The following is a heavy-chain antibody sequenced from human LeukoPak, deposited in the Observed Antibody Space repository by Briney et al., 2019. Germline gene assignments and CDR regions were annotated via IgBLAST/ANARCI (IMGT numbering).Heavy chain of an antibody. J-gene: IGHJ4*02. CDR3: ARSGYSYGFFVETRWLDY. D-gene: IGHD5-18*01. CDR2: ISYDGSNK. Sequence: GGSLRLSCAASGFTFSSYAMHWVRQAPGKGLEWVAVISYDGSNKYYADSVKGRFTISRDNSKNTLYLQMNSLRAEDTAVYYWARSGYSYGFFVETRWLDYWGQGTLVTVSS. CDR1: GFTFSSYA. V-gene: IGHV3-30-3*01.